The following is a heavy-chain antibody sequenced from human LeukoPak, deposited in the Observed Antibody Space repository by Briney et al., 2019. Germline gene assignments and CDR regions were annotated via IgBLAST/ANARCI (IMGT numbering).Heavy chain of an antibody. V-gene: IGHV3-23*01. CDR2: ISGSGGST. J-gene: IGHJ4*02. Sequence: PGGSLRLSCVASGFSFTTHAMGWVRQAPGKGLEWVSHISGSGGSTKYSGSVKGRFTISRDSTKNSLYLQMNSLRAEDTAVYYCARDTNGDGDYWGQGTLVIVSS. CDR3: ARDTNGDGDY. D-gene: IGHD2-8*01. CDR1: GFSFTTHA.